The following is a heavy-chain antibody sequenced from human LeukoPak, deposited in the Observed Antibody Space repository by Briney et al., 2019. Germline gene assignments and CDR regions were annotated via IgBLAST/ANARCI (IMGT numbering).Heavy chain of an antibody. D-gene: IGHD6-19*01. CDR3: AREKTGYNSALDGMDV. Sequence: GGSLRLSCAASGFTFSSNAMTWVRQAPGKGLEWVSAMYSGGSTYNADSVKGRFTISRDNSKNTLYLQMNSLRAEDTAVYYCAREKTGYNSALDGMDVWGQGTTVTVSS. CDR2: MYSGGST. V-gene: IGHV3-66*01. CDR1: GFTFSSNA. J-gene: IGHJ6*02.